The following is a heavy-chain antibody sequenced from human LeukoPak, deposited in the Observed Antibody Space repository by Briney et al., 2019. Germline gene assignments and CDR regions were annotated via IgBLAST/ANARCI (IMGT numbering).Heavy chain of an antibody. CDR3: ARAQLYYYDSSGYFYFQH. CDR1: GYTFTGYY. CDR2: INPNSGGT. V-gene: IGHV1-2*02. D-gene: IGHD3-22*01. Sequence: GTSVKVSCKASGYTFTGYYMHWVRQAPGQGLEWMGWINPNSGGTNYAQKFQGRVTMTRDTSISTAYMELSRLRSDDTAVYYCARAQLYYYDSSGYFYFQHWGQGTLVTVSS. J-gene: IGHJ1*01.